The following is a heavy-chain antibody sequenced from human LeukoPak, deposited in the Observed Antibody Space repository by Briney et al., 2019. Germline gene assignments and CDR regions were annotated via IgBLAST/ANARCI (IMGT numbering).Heavy chain of an antibody. Sequence: GGSLRPSCTVSASTVTINPMSCVRQAPGKGLEWDSFIYSDDTHSPDSVKGGFTLSRENSQITLYLRMKTRRAETTPRYYCGGDKRSGWYGVWFDPWGQGTLVTVSS. CDR2: IYSDDT. J-gene: IGHJ5*02. V-gene: IGHV3-53*01. CDR3: GGDKRSGWYGVWFDP. D-gene: IGHD6-19*01. CDR1: ASTVTINP.